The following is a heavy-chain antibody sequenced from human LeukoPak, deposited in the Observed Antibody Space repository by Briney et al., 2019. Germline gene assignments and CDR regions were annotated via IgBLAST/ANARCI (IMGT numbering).Heavy chain of an antibody. J-gene: IGHJ3*02. CDR1: GYTFTSYA. V-gene: IGHV7-4-1*02. CDR2: INTNTGNP. CDR3: ARPPPYCSGGSCYGVSDDAFDI. D-gene: IGHD2-15*01. Sequence: VGSVKVSCKASGYTFTSYAMNWVRQAPGQGLEWMGWINTNTGNPTYAQGFTGRFVFSLDTSVSTAYLQISSLKAEDTAVYYCARPPPYCSGGSCYGVSDDAFDIWGQGTMVTVSS.